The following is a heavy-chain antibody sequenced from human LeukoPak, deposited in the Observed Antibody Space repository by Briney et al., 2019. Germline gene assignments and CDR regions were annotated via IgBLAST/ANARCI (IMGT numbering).Heavy chain of an antibody. CDR2: ITAISRAA. Sequence: GSSVKVSFKGSVGTFSRYVRSWVRQAPGQGLEWMGRITAISRAAKYAQKFQGRVTMTADKSTSTAYMELSSLRSDDTAIYYCARDDYYSELHYYYKDVWGKGTSVTVSS. D-gene: IGHD2-21*02. V-gene: IGHV1-69*06. CDR1: VGTFSRYV. J-gene: IGHJ6*03. CDR3: ARDDYYSELHYYYKDV.